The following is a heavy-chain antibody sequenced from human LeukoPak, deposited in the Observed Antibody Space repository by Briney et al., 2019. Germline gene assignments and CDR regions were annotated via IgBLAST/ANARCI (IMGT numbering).Heavy chain of an antibody. CDR1: GYSIRSGYY. CDR3: ARDRIYGSGSDHFDY. J-gene: IGHJ4*02. CDR2: ICHSGSS. D-gene: IGHD3-10*01. Sequence: AETLSLTCTVSGYSIRSGYYWGWIRQPPGKGLKWIGSICHSGSSYYNPSLRSRVIISVDTSKNKLSLKLSSVTAADTAVYFCARDRIYGSGSDHFDYWGQGTLVTVSS. V-gene: IGHV4-38-2*02.